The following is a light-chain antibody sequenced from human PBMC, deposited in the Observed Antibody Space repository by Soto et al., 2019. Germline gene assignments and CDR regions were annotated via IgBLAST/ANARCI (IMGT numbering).Light chain of an antibody. V-gene: IGKV3-20*01. Sequence: EIVLTQSPGTLSLSPGERATLSCRASQSVSSSYLAWYQQKPGQAPRLLIYGASSRATGIPDRFSGSGSGTDFTLTISRLEPDDFAVYYCQQYGSSPPTWTFGQGTKVEIK. CDR3: QQYGSSPPTWT. J-gene: IGKJ1*01. CDR2: GAS. CDR1: QSVSSSY.